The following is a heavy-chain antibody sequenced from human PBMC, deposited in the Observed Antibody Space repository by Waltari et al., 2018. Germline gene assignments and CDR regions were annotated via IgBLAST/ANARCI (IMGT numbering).Heavy chain of an antibody. V-gene: IGHV4-34*02. Sequence: QVPVQQWGAGLVKPSETLSLTCAVYGGSFSGYYWSCLRQPPGKALEWIGEIDHSGVTNYNPSLTSRATISVDTSRNQLSLKLTSVTAADTAIYYCALSRYGLASPKFDPWGQGTLVTVSS. CDR3: ALSRYGLASPKFDP. CDR2: IDHSGVT. CDR1: GGSFSGYY. J-gene: IGHJ5*02. D-gene: IGHD4-17*01.